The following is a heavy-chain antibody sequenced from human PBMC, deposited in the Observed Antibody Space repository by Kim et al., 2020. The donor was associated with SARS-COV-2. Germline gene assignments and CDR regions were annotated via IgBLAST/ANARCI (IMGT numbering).Heavy chain of an antibody. CDR3: ARGIAAAGTDY. V-gene: IGHV1-2*02. Sequence: TNYAQKFQARVTMTRDTSISTAYMELSRLRSDDTAVYYCARGIAAAGTDYWGQGTLVTVSS. J-gene: IGHJ4*02. CDR2: T. D-gene: IGHD6-13*01.